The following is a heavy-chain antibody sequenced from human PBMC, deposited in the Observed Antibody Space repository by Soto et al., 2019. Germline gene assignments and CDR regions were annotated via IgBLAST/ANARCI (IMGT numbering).Heavy chain of an antibody. CDR3: TTDYFGDYYFAY. D-gene: IGHD4-17*01. CDR1: GITFSNSW. CDR2: IKSKTYGWAT. Sequence: EVQLVESGGDLVKTGGSLRLSCVVSGITFSNSWLNWVRQAPGKGLEWVGRIKSKTYGWATDYAAPVKGRFTISRDDGLNTVFLQMTSLKTEATAVYYCTTDYFGDYYFAYWGQGTLVTVSS. J-gene: IGHJ4*02. V-gene: IGHV3-15*07.